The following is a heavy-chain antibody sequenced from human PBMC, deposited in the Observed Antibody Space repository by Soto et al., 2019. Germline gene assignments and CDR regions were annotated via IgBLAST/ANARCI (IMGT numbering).Heavy chain of an antibody. J-gene: IGHJ4*02. CDR3: ATSYGSGYRAFDY. CDR2: INPSGGST. D-gene: IGHD3-10*01. CDR1: GYTFTSYY. V-gene: IGHV1-46*01. Sequence: ASVKVSCKASGYTFTSYYMHWVRQAPGQGLEWMGIINPSGGSTSYAQKFQGRVTMTADTSTSTAYMELRSLRSEDMAVYYCATSYGSGYRAFDYWGQGALVTVSS.